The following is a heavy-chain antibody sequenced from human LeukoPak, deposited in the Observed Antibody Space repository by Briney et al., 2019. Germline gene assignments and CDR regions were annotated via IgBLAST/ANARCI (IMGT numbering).Heavy chain of an antibody. J-gene: IGHJ6*02. CDR1: GYTLTELS. CDR2: FDPEDGET. D-gene: IGHD3-10*01. Sequence: ASVTVSCKVSGYTLTELSMHWVRQAPGKGLEWMGGFDPEDGETIYAQKFQGRVTMTEDTSTDTAYMELSSLRSEDTAVYYCATELGYGSGRLYGMDVWGQGTTVTVSS. CDR3: ATELGYGSGRLYGMDV. V-gene: IGHV1-24*01.